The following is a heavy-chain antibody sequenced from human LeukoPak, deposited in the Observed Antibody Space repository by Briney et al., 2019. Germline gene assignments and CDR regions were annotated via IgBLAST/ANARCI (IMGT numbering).Heavy chain of an antibody. CDR1: GFSFTSFG. CDR2: INTNTGNP. D-gene: IGHD3-10*01. J-gene: IGHJ5*02. CDR3: ARTPPPILLWFGELDS. Sequence: GASVKVSCKASGFSFTSFGFSWVRQAPGQGLEWMGWINTNTGNPTYAQGFTGRFVFSLDTSVSTAYLRISSLKAEDTAVYYCARTPPPILLWFGELDSWGQGTLVTVSS. V-gene: IGHV7-4-1*02.